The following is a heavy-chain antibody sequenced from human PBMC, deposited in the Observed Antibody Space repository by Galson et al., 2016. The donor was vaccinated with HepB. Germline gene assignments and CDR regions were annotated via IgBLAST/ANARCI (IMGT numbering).Heavy chain of an antibody. Sequence: SLRLSCAASGFNLRIYGIHWVRQAPGKGLEWVAVIWFDGSQTYYADSVKGRFTISRDNSRNMVYLQMSSLRAEDTAVFYCVRGSRGSLTVFGGRVPYFDSWGQGTLVTVSS. J-gene: IGHJ4*02. V-gene: IGHV3-33*01. D-gene: IGHD3-3*01. CDR1: GFNLRIYG. CDR2: IWFDGSQT. CDR3: VRGSRGSLTVFGGRVPYFDS.